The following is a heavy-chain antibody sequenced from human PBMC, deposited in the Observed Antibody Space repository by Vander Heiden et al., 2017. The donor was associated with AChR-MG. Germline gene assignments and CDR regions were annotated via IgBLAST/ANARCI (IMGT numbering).Heavy chain of an antibody. CDR1: GGTFSSYA. CDR3: AREGGWFGESSYYYGMDV. D-gene: IGHD3-10*01. J-gene: IGHJ6*02. CDR2: IIPIFGTA. Sequence: QVQLVQSGAEVKKPGSSVKVSCKASGGTFSSYAISWVRQAPGQGLEWMGGIIPIFGTANYAQKFQGRVTITADESTSTAYMELSSLRSEDTAVYYCAREGGWFGESSYYYGMDVWGQGTTVTVSS. V-gene: IGHV1-69*01.